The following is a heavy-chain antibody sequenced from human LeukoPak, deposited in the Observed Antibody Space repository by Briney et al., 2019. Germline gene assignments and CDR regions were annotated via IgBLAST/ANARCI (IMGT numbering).Heavy chain of an antibody. J-gene: IGHJ6*03. V-gene: IGHV4-34*01. CDR3: ARLAAPMVRGAKPLLIRHMDV. Sequence: GSLRLSCAASGFTFSSYAMSWVRQPPGKGLEWIGEINHSGGTNYNPSLKSRVTISVDTSKNQFSLKLSSVTAADTAVYYCARLAAPMVRGAKPLLIRHMDVWGKGTTVTVSS. CDR2: INHSGGT. CDR1: GFTFSSYA. D-gene: IGHD3-10*01.